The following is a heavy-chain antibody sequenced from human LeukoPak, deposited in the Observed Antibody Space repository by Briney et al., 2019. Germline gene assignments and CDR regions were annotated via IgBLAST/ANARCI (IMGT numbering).Heavy chain of an antibody. CDR2: INSNNGGG. CDR3: ARGGVQYWVAIDD. V-gene: IGHV1-2*02. Sequence: GASVKVSCKASGYTFTDYYMHWVRQAPAQGREWMGWINSNNGGGIYAQKFQGRVAMTRDTSISTASMAVSSLRSDDTASYYGARGGVQYWVAIDDWGQGTLVTVS. D-gene: IGHD2-8*02. J-gene: IGHJ4*02. CDR1: GYTFTDYY.